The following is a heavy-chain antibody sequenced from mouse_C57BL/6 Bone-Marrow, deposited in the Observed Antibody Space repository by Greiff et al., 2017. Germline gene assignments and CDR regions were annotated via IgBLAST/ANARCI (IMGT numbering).Heavy chain of an antibody. CDR3: AREEGSSLYAMDY. V-gene: IGHV5-12*01. CDR2: ISNGGGST. J-gene: IGHJ4*01. CDR1: GFTFSDYY. D-gene: IGHD1-1*01. Sequence: EVMLVESGGGLVQPGGSLKLSCAASGFTFSDYYMYWVRQTPEKRLEWVAYISNGGGSTYYPAPVNGRFPISRDNATNTLYLQMSRLKSEDTAMDYCAREEGSSLYAMDYWGQGTSVTVSS.